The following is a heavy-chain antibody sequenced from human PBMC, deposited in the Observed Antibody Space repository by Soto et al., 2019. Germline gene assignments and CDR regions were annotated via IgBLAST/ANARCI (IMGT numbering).Heavy chain of an antibody. Sequence: QVQLVQSGAEVKKPGSSVKVSCKASGGTFNSDTISWVRQAPGQGLEWMGGIIPIFGSPKNAQKFQGRVTITADESTSTVSMEVTSLTSEDTAVYYCARDFVGIVAAGLERWFDPWGQGTLVTVSS. V-gene: IGHV1-69*01. CDR1: GGTFNSDT. CDR2: IIPIFGSP. D-gene: IGHD6-13*01. J-gene: IGHJ5*02. CDR3: ARDFVGIVAAGLERWFDP.